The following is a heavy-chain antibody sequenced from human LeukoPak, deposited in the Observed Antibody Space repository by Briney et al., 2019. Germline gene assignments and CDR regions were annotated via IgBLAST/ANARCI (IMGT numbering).Heavy chain of an antibody. V-gene: IGHV3-23*01. J-gene: IGHJ6*02. D-gene: IGHD3-22*01. Sequence: GGSLRLSCAASGFSYSSYAKVWVREGPGKGLEWVSAISGSGDSTYYADSVKGRFTISRDNSKNTLYLQMNSLRAEDTAVYYCAKSAYVVGMVDVWGQGTTVTVSS. CDR2: ISGSGDST. CDR1: GFSYSSYA. CDR3: AKSAYVVGMVDV.